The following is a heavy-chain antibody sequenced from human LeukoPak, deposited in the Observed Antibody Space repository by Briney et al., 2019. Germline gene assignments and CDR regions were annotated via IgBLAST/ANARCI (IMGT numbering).Heavy chain of an antibody. CDR1: GFTFS. CDR2: IRHDGTDE. J-gene: IGHJ5*02. V-gene: IGHV3-30*02. D-gene: IGHD7-27*01. CDR3: AKDGNWASVS. Sequence: GGSLRLSCVGSGFTFSVHWVRWVPGRALEWLTFIRHDGTDEHYADSVSGRFTISRDNSKNTVYLQMNSLRPEDTALYYCAKDGNWASVSWGQGTLVTVSS.